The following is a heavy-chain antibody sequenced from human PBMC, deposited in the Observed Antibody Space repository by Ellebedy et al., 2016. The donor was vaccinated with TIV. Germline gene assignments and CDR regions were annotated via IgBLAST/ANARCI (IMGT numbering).Heavy chain of an antibody. CDR3: ARVIAVAGTNYYGMDV. CDR1: GASISTVY. Sequence: SETLSLTCIVSGASISTVYWSWIRQPPGKGLEWIGYIYYSGSTNYNPSLKSRVTISVDTSKNQFSLKLSSVTAADTAVYYCARVIAVAGTNYYGMDVWGQGTTVTVSS. D-gene: IGHD6-19*01. CDR2: IYYSGST. J-gene: IGHJ6*02. V-gene: IGHV4-59*01.